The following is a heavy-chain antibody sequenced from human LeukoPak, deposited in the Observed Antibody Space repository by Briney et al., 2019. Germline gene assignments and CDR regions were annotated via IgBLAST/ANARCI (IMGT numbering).Heavy chain of an antibody. CDR3: VKVIEGYSYGHTFDY. J-gene: IGHJ4*02. D-gene: IGHD5-18*01. CDR2: ISYDGSNK. Sequence: PGGSLRLSCAASGFTFSSYGMHWVRQAPGKGLEWVAVISYDGSNKYYADSVKGRFTISRDNSKNTLYLQMNSLRAEDTAVYYCVKVIEGYSYGHTFDYWGQGTLVTVSS. CDR1: GFTFSSYG. V-gene: IGHV3-30*18.